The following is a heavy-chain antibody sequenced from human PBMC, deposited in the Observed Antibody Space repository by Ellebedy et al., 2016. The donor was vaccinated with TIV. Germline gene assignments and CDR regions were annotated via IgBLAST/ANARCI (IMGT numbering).Heavy chain of an antibody. Sequence: PGGSLRLSCAASGFTFSSYGMHWVRQAPGKGLEWVAVIWYDGSNKYYADSVKGRFTISRDNSKNTLYLQMNSLRAEDTAVYYCARDLKGIWGSGVEDIWGQGTMVTVSS. V-gene: IGHV3-33*01. J-gene: IGHJ3*02. D-gene: IGHD3-16*01. CDR1: GFTFSSYG. CDR3: ARDLKGIWGSGVEDI. CDR2: IWYDGSNK.